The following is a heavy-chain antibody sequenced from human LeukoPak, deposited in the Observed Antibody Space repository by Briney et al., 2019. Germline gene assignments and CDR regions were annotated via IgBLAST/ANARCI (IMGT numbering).Heavy chain of an antibody. Sequence: ASVKVSCKASGYTFTSYVISWVRQAPGQGLEWMGWISAYNGKTNYAQKLQGRVTMTKDTSTSTASMELRSLRSDDTAVYYCARAAPTGYYGSEHAPGWFDPWGQGTLVTVSS. CDR1: GYTFTSYV. J-gene: IGHJ5*02. CDR3: ARAAPTGYYGSEHAPGWFDP. D-gene: IGHD3-10*01. V-gene: IGHV1-18*01. CDR2: ISAYNGKT.